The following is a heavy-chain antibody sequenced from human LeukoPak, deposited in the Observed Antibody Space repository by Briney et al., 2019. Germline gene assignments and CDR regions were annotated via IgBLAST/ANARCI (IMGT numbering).Heavy chain of an antibody. CDR2: IRSKANRYAP. CDR1: GFTFSGSA. V-gene: IGHV3-73*01. CDR3: TRHPDYDFWSGYSAIDY. D-gene: IGHD3-3*01. J-gene: IGHJ4*02. Sequence: GGSLRLSCAASGFTFSGSAMHWVRQASGKGLEWVVRIRSKANRYAPTYAASVKGRFTISRDDSKNTAYLQMSRVKTEDTAVYYCTRHPDYDFWSGYSAIDYWGQGTLVTVSS.